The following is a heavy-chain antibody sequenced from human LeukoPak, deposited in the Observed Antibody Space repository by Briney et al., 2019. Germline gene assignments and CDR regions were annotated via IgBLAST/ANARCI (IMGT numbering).Heavy chain of an antibody. CDR2: IYTSGSA. CDR3: ARVGVDYSGNIIKYFFDY. CDR1: GGSISSGSYY. Sequence: SETLSLTCTVSGGSISSGSYYWSWIRQPAGKGLEWIGRIYTSGSANYNPSLKSRVTISVDTSKNQFSLKLSPVTAADTAVYYCARVGVDYSGNIIKYFFDYWGQGTLVTVSS. D-gene: IGHD4-23*01. J-gene: IGHJ4*02. V-gene: IGHV4-61*02.